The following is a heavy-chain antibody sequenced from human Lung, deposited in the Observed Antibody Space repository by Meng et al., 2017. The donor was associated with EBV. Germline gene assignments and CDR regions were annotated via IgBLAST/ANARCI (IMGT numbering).Heavy chain of an antibody. CDR2: IYSSGIT. CDR1: SGSISSDTSS. D-gene: IGHD6-19*01. V-gene: IGHV4-30-2*01. CDR3: ARESFNSGWYSDY. J-gene: IGHJ4*02. Sequence: QLQLQESGSGLVKPSQTLSLTCAVSSGSISSDTSSWNWIRQRPGKGLEWIGRIYSSGITNYNPSLQSRVTMSVDTSKNQFSLKLYSVTAADTAVYYCARESFNSGWYSDYWGQGTLVTVSS.